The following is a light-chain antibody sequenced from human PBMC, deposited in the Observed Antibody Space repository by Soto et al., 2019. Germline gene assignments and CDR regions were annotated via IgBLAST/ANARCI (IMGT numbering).Light chain of an antibody. CDR1: QSLSVSY. V-gene: IGKV3-20*01. Sequence: EIVLTQSPGTLSLSPGDRATLSCRASQSLSVSYIAWYQQKPGQAPRLLIYSTSTRAAGIPDRFPGRGSGTHFTLAISRLEPEDFAVYYCHQFGDSPQTFGQGTTVEV. CDR3: HQFGDSPQT. J-gene: IGKJ1*01. CDR2: STS.